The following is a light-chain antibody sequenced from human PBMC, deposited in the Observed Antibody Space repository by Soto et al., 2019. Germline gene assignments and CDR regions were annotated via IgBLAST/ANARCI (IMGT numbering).Light chain of an antibody. V-gene: IGKV1-27*01. Sequence: DIPMTQSPSSLSASVGDRVTITCRASQGISNYLAWYQQKPGKVPKLLIYATFTLQAGVPSRFSGSGSETDFTLTISSLQPEDVATYYRQAYDSALTWTFGQGTKVEIQ. J-gene: IGKJ1*01. CDR2: ATF. CDR3: QAYDSALTWT. CDR1: QGISNY.